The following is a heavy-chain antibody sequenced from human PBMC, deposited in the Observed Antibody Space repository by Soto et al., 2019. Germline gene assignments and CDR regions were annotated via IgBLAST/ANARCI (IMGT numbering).Heavy chain of an antibody. CDR3: AINLCSGYDGFWSGCLDSCLWIDP. Sequence: PWGSLRLSCAASGFTVSDYYMSWIRQAPGQGLEWVSYISSSGSTIYYSESVKGRFTISRDNAKNSLYPQMISLRAEDTAVYYFAINLCSGYDGFWSGCLDSCLWIDPWGQGTLVTVSS. CDR1: GFTVSDYY. J-gene: IGHJ5*01. V-gene: IGHV3-11*01. D-gene: IGHD3-3*01. CDR2: ISSSGSTI.